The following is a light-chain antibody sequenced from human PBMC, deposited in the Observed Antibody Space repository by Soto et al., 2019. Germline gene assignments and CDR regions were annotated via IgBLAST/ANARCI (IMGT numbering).Light chain of an antibody. J-gene: IGKJ1*01. CDR3: QQYERYWP. Sequence: DIQMTQSPSTLSASVGDRVSIICRASQSISRQLAWYQQKPGKAPNLLIYQASNLETGGPSRFNGSGSRTEFTLTSSSLQPDNLTPYYCQQYERYWPFGQGTKVE. CDR2: QAS. CDR1: QSISRQ. V-gene: IGKV1-5*03.